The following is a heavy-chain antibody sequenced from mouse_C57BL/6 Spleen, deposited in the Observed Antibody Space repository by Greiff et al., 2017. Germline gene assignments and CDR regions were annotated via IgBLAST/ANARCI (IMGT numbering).Heavy chain of an antibody. Sequence: EVKLVDSGGGLVKPGGSLKLSCAASGFTFSDYGMHWVRQAPEKGLEWVAYISSGSSTIYYADTVKGRFTISRDNAKNTLFLQMTSLRSEDTAMYYCARRYYDYAWFAYWGQGTLVTVSA. J-gene: IGHJ3*01. CDR2: ISSGSSTI. CDR3: ARRYYDYAWFAY. V-gene: IGHV5-17*01. CDR1: GFTFSDYG. D-gene: IGHD2-4*01.